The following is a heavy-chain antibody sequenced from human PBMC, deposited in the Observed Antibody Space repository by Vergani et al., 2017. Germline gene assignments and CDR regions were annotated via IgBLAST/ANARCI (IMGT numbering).Heavy chain of an antibody. CDR1: GYSFTSYW. CDR2: IYPGDSDT. V-gene: IGHV5-51*01. J-gene: IGHJ4*02. D-gene: IGHD2-2*01. Sequence: EVQLVQSGAEVKKPGASLKFSCKGSGYSFTSYWIGWVRQMPGKGLEWMGIIYPGDSDTRYSPSFQGQVTISADKSISTAYLQWSSLKASDTAMYYCATYCSSTSCYLGEDHGYWGQGTLVTVSS. CDR3: ATYCSSTSCYLGEDHGY.